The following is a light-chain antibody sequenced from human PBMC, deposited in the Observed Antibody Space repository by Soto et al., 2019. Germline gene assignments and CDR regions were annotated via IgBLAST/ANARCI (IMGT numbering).Light chain of an antibody. CDR2: AAS. Sequence: IQLTQSPSSLSASVGDRVTITCRASQGISSYLAWYQQKPGKAPKLLLYAASTFQSGVPSRFSGSGSGTDFTLTISSLQPEDSATYYWPQLNSYPITFGQGTRLEAK. CDR3: PQLNSYPIT. CDR1: QGISSY. J-gene: IGKJ5*01. V-gene: IGKV1-9*01.